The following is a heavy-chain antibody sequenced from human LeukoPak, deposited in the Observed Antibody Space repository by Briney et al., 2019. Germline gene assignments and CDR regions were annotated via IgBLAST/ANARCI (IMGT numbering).Heavy chain of an antibody. Sequence: ASVKVSCKASGYTFTAYYMHWVRQVPGQGLEWMVRINPNNGDTDYAQKFQGRVIMTRDTSISTAYMEVSRLRSDDTAVYYCARVDSGHDNGPSWGQGTTVTVSS. CDR1: GYTFTAYY. CDR2: INPNNGDT. D-gene: IGHD5-12*01. V-gene: IGHV1-2*06. CDR3: ARVDSGHDNGPS. J-gene: IGHJ3*01.